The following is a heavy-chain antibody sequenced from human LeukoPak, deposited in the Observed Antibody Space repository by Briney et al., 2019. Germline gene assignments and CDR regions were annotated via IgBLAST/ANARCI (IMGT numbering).Heavy chain of an antibody. CDR2: IDPSESYS. CDR1: GYSFTSYW. CDR3: ARRESSAGFDP. Sequence: GESLRISCKGSGYSFTSYWISWVRQRPGKGLEWMGRIDPSESYSNYSPSFQGHVSISVDKSISTAYLQWSSLRASDTAMYYCARRESSAGFDPWGQGTLDTVSS. D-gene: IGHD6-25*01. J-gene: IGHJ5*02. V-gene: IGHV5-10-1*01.